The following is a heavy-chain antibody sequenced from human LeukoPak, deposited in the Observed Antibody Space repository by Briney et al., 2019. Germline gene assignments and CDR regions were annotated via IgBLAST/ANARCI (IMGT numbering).Heavy chain of an antibody. J-gene: IGHJ4*02. V-gene: IGHV3-7*01. CDR3: ARGYTYYYDSYGYYHDY. Sequence: GGSLRLSCAASGFTLSSYWMSWVRQAPGKGMEWVANIKQDGSEKYYVDSVKGRFTISRDNAKNSLYLQMNSLRAEDTAVYYCARGYTYYYDSYGYYHDYWGQGTLVTVSS. CDR2: IKQDGSEK. CDR1: GFTLSSYW. D-gene: IGHD3-22*01.